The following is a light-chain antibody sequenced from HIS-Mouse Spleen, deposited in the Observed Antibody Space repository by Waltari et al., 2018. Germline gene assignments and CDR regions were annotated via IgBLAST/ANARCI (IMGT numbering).Light chain of an antibody. CDR2: KAS. CDR3: QQYNSYPYT. Sequence: DIQMTQSPSTLSASLGDRVTITCRASQSISSWLAWYQQKPGKAPKLLINKASSLESGVPSRFSGSGSGTEFTLTISSLQPDDFATYYCQQYNSYPYTFGQGTKLEIK. J-gene: IGKJ2*01. CDR1: QSISSW. V-gene: IGKV1-5*03.